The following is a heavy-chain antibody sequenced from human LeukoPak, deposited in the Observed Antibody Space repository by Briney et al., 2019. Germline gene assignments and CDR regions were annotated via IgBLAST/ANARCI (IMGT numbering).Heavy chain of an antibody. CDR3: ARDLWAQKLPHRYFDY. Sequence: GGSRRLSCAAPEFTFSSYWMTWVRQAPGKGLEWVANIKQDGSEIYYMDSVKGRFTISTDNAKNSLYLQMNRLRAEDTAVYYCARDLWAQKLPHRYFDYWGQGTLVTVSS. D-gene: IGHD6-13*01. J-gene: IGHJ4*02. V-gene: IGHV3-7*05. CDR2: IKQDGSEI. CDR1: EFTFSSYW.